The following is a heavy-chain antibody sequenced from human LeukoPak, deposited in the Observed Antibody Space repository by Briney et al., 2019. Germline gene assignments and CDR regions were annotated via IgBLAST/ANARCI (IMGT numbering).Heavy chain of an antibody. Sequence: GGSLRLSCAASGFMFRNHGMNWVRQAPGEGLEWLSTISGSGDNTYYADSVKGRFTVSRDNSKNTLYLQMNSLRVEDTAMYYCAKGAYYADWGQGTLVTVSS. CDR3: AKGAYYAD. V-gene: IGHV3-23*01. CDR1: GFMFRNHG. J-gene: IGHJ4*02. CDR2: ISGSGDNT. D-gene: IGHD3-3*01.